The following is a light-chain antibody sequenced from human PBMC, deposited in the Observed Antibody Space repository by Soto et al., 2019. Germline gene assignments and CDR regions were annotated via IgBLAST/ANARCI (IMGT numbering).Light chain of an antibody. CDR1: SGSIATNY. V-gene: IGLV6-57*03. Sequence: NFMLTQPHSVSESPGKTVTISCTRSSGSIATNYVQWFQQRPGSAPIIVIYEDDQRPSGVPDRFSGSIDSSSNSASLTISGLQTEDEADYYCQSYYSSNHGVFGGGTKLTVL. CDR3: QSYYSSNHGV. CDR2: EDD. J-gene: IGLJ3*02.